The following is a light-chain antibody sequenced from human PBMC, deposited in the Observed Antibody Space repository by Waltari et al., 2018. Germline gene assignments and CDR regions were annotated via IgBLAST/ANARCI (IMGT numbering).Light chain of an antibody. J-gene: IGLJ3*02. V-gene: IGLV1-40*01. CDR3: QSFDYRLDGSRV. Sequence: QSVLTQPPSVSGAPGQRVTISCTGSSSDIGAGYLVHWYQQLPGTAPKLLIYDIITRPSGVPDRFSGSKSGSSASLAITGLQAEDEADDYCQSFDYRLDGSRVFGGGTKLTVL. CDR1: SSDIGAGYL. CDR2: DII.